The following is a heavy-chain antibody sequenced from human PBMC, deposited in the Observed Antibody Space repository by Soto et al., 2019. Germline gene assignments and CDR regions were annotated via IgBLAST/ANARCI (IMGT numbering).Heavy chain of an antibody. CDR2: LNPNSGDT. CDR1: GYTFSSYD. D-gene: IGHD6-19*01. CDR3: ATSGGGWYLY. V-gene: IGHV1-8*01. Sequence: ASVKVSCKASGYTFSSYDINWVRQATGQGLEWMGWLNPNSGDTGYAQKFQGRVTLTRNTSINTAYIELSSLTSDATAVYYCATSGGGWYLYWG. J-gene: IGHJ4*01.